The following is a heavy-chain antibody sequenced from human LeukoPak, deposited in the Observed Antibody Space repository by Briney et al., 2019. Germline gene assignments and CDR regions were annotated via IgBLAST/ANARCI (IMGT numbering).Heavy chain of an antibody. V-gene: IGHV3-30*02. Sequence: GGSLRLSCAASGFTFSSYGMHWVRQAPGKGLEWVAFIRYDGSNKYYADSVKGRFTISRDSSKSTLYLQMTSLTAEDTAVYYCAKGSGASRPYYLDYWGRGTLVTVSS. J-gene: IGHJ4*02. CDR3: AKGSGASRPYYLDY. D-gene: IGHD3-10*01. CDR2: IRYDGSNK. CDR1: GFTFSSYG.